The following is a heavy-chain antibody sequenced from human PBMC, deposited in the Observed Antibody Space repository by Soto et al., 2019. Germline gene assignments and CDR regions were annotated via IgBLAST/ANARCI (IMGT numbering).Heavy chain of an antibody. CDR2: ISAYNGNT. Sequence: QVQLVQSGAEVKKPGASEKVSCKASGYTFTSYGISWVRQAPGQGLEWMGWISAYNGNTNYAQKLQGRVTMTTDTSTSTAYMELRSLRSDDTAVYYCAHILGYCSGGSCYRGAFDYWGQGTLVTVSS. CDR3: AHILGYCSGGSCYRGAFDY. D-gene: IGHD2-15*01. CDR1: GYTFTSYG. J-gene: IGHJ4*02. V-gene: IGHV1-18*01.